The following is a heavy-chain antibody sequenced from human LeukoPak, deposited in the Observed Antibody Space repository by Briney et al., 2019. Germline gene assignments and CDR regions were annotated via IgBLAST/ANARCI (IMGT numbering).Heavy chain of an antibody. CDR1: GGSISSYY. CDR3: ARRGFYNSSGYYDY. V-gene: IGHV4-59*08. J-gene: IGHJ4*02. CDR2: IYYSGST. D-gene: IGHD3-22*01. Sequence: SETLSLTCTVSGGSISSYYWSWIRQPPGKGLEWIGYIYYSGSTNYNPSLKSRVTISVDTSKNQFSLKLSSVTAADTAVYYCARRGFYNSSGYYDYWGQGTLVTVSS.